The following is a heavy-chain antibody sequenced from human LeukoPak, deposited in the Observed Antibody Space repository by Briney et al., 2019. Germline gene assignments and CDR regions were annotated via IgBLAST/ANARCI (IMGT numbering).Heavy chain of an antibody. D-gene: IGHD3-10*01. CDR3: AKDFRKAADLLVPYFDF. CDR1: GFTFSSYA. J-gene: IGHJ4*02. V-gene: IGHV3-23*01. Sequence: PGGSLRLSCAASGFTFSSYAMSWVRQAPGKGLEWVSAISGSGGSTYYADSVKGRFTISRDNAKKSLYLQINSLRTEDTALYYCAKDFRKAADLLVPYFDFWGQGTLVTVSS. CDR2: ISGSGGST.